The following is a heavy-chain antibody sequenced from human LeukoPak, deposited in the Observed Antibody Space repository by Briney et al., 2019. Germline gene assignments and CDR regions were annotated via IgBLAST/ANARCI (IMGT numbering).Heavy chain of an antibody. CDR1: GLTFGSSG. D-gene: IGHD3-22*01. J-gene: IGHJ2*01. CDR2: ISGSVGST. Sequence: GGSLRLSCAASGLTFGSSGMSWVRQAPGKGLEWVSAISGSVGSTYYAHSGKGRLSISRVNSKNTMYLQMNSLRAEDTTVYYCTKGRITMIVDDWYFDLWGRGTLVAVSS. CDR3: TKGRITMIVDDWYFDL. V-gene: IGHV3-23*01.